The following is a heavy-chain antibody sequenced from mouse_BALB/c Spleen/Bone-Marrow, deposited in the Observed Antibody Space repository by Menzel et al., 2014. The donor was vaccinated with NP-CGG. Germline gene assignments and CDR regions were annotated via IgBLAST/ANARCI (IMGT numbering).Heavy chain of an antibody. V-gene: IGHV4-2*02. CDR1: GFDFSRYW. Sequence: VKLMESGGGLVQPGGSLNLACVASGFDFSRYWMSWARQAPGKGQEWIGEINPGSNTINYSPSLKDKFIISRDNAKNTLYLQMSKVRSEDTALYYCARLRNYGYHDNWGQGTTLTVSS. D-gene: IGHD1-2*01. CDR3: ARLRNYGYHDN. J-gene: IGHJ2*01. CDR2: INPGSNTI.